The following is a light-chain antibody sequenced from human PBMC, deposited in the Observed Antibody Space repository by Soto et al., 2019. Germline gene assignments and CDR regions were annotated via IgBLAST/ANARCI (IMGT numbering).Light chain of an antibody. CDR3: LQYDFYPIT. CDR1: QGIRND. CDR2: AAS. Sequence: DIQMTQSPSSMYASVGDRVTITCRASQGIRNDLGWYQQKPGQAPNRLIYAASSLQSGVTSRLSGSDSETEFTLTISSLQPEDFATYYCLQYDFYPITFGQGTRLEIK. J-gene: IGKJ5*01. V-gene: IGKV1-17*01.